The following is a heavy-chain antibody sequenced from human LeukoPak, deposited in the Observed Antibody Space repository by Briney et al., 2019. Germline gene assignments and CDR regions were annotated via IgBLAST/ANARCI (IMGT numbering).Heavy chain of an antibody. CDR3: ARGYYPPRWYFDL. V-gene: IGHV4-34*01. Sequence: TSETLSLTCALHGGSFSSYSWSWTWIRQTPEKGLEWIGEIIEKGNANYNPSLKSRVTIDLDTSKNQFSLKLTSMTAADTAMYYCARGYYPPRWYFDLWGRGTLVTVSS. CDR1: GGSFSSYS. CDR2: IIEKGNA. J-gene: IGHJ2*01. D-gene: IGHD3-10*01.